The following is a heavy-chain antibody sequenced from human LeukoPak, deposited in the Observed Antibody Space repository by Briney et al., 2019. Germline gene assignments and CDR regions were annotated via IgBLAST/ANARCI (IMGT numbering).Heavy chain of an antibody. CDR3: AKTRDDLLVGHIDY. CDR1: GYSISSGYY. J-gene: IGHJ4*02. Sequence: SETLSLTXTVSGYSISSGYYWGWIRQSPGKGLECIGSIYHTGSTYYNPSLKSRLTISVDTSKNQFSLKLSSVTAADTAVYYCAKTRDDLLVGHIDYWGQGTLVTVSS. V-gene: IGHV4-38-2*02. CDR2: IYHTGST. D-gene: IGHD3/OR15-3a*01.